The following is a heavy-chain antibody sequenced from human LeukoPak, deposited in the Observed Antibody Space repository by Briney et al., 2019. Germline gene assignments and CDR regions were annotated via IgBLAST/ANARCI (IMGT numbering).Heavy chain of an antibody. CDR3: ARNRVTIYGDYYYYYGMDV. CDR1: GGSISSGGYY. V-gene: IGHV4-31*03. CDR2: IYYSGST. D-gene: IGHD3-3*01. J-gene: IGHJ6*02. Sequence: SQTLSLTCTVSGGSISSGGYYWGWIRQHPGKGLEWIGYIYYSGSTYYNPSLKSRVTISVDTSKNQFSLKLSSVTAADTAVYYCARNRVTIYGDYYYYYGMDVWGQGTTVTVSS.